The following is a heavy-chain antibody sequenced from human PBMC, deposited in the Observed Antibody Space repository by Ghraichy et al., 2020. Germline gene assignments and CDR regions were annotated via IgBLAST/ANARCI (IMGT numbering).Heavy chain of an antibody. Sequence: LSLTCAASGFTFRNYWMHWVRQAPGKGLEWVSLINNDGSGPNYADSVKGRFTISSDNAKNTLYLQMNSLRAEDTAVYYCAKGGAGTEDDYWGRGTLVTVSS. CDR2: INNDGSGP. D-gene: IGHD6-13*01. V-gene: IGHV3-74*01. J-gene: IGHJ4*02. CDR1: GFTFRNYW. CDR3: AKGGAGTEDDY.